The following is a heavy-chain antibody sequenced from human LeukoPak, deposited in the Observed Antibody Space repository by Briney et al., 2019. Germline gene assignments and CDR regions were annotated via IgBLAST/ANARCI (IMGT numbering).Heavy chain of an antibody. Sequence: PSETLSLTCAVYGGSFSGYYWSWIRQPPGKGLEWIGEINHSGSTNYNPSLKSRVTISVDTSKNQFSLKLSSVTAADTAVYYCAAPGDYYGSGSYYNLDYWGQGTLVTVSS. V-gene: IGHV4-34*01. CDR2: INHSGST. J-gene: IGHJ4*02. CDR3: AAPGDYYGSGSYYNLDY. CDR1: GGSFSGYY. D-gene: IGHD3-10*01.